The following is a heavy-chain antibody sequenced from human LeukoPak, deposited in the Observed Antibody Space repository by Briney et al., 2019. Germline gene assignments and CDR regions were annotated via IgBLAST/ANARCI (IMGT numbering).Heavy chain of an antibody. CDR1: GYSFTGYY. Sequence: GASVKVSCKASGYSFTGYYMHWVRQAPGQGLEWMGIINPSGGSTSYAQKFQGRVTMTRDTSTSTVYMELSSLRSEDTAVYYCARDPGGATSLGNWFDPWGQGTLVTVSS. J-gene: IGHJ5*02. CDR2: INPSGGST. CDR3: ARDPGGATSLGNWFDP. V-gene: IGHV1-46*01. D-gene: IGHD1-26*01.